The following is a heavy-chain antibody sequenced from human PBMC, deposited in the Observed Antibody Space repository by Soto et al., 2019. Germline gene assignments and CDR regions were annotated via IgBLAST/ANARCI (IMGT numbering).Heavy chain of an antibody. CDR2: IYWDDDK. D-gene: IGHD1-1*01. Sequence: QITLKESGPPLVKPTQTLTLTCTFSGFSLSTSGVGVGWIRQPPGKALEWLALIYWDDDKRYSPSLKSRLTITQDTSKNQVVLTMNNIDPGDTATYYCSHTEYLKRLDYWGQGTLVTVSS. CDR1: GFSLSTSGVG. CDR3: SHTEYLKRLDY. V-gene: IGHV2-5*02. J-gene: IGHJ4*02.